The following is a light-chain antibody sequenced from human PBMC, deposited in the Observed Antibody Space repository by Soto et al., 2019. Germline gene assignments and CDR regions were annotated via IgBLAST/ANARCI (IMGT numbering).Light chain of an antibody. J-gene: IGKJ5*01. CDR2: DAS. CDR3: QQSDSLPLT. Sequence: DIQMTQSPSSLSASVGDRVTITCRASQDISNYLNWYQQRPGKAPKLLIYDASNLERGVPSRFSGTRSGTHFTFAITSLQPEDVATYYCQQSDSLPLTFGQGIRLEI. CDR1: QDISNY. V-gene: IGKV1-33*01.